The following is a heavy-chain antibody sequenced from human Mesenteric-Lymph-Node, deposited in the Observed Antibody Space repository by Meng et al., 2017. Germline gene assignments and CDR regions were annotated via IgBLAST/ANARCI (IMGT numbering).Heavy chain of an antibody. D-gene: IGHD6-6*01. Sequence: GGSLRLSCAASGFTFSSYGMHWVRQAPGKGLEWVAVIWYDGSNKYYADSVKGRFTISRDNSKNTLYLQMNSLRAEDTAVYYCARERVAARPGYYYYYGMDVWGQGTTVTVSS. V-gene: IGHV3-33*01. CDR1: GFTFSSYG. CDR2: IWYDGSNK. CDR3: ARERVAARPGYYYYYGMDV. J-gene: IGHJ6*02.